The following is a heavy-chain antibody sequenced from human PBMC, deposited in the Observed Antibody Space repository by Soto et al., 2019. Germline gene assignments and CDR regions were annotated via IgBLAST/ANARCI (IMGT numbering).Heavy chain of an antibody. J-gene: IGHJ3*02. Sequence: SETLSLTCAVYGGSFSGYYWSWIRQPPGKGLEWIGEINHSGSTNYNPSVKSRVAISVDTSKNQFSLKLSSVTAADTAVYYCARDQYYYGSGSYYNGDAFDIWGQGTMVTVSS. CDR1: GGSFSGYY. CDR3: ARDQYYYGSGSYYNGDAFDI. V-gene: IGHV4-34*01. CDR2: INHSGST. D-gene: IGHD3-10*01.